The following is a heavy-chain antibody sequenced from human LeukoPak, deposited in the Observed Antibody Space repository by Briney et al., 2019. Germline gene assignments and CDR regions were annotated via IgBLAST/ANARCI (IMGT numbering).Heavy chain of an antibody. CDR1: GDSVSSNNAA. Sequence: SQTLSLTCAISGDSVSSNNAAWNWIRQSPSRGLEWLGRTYYRSKWNNDYAESVKSRITVNPDTSKNQFSLQLNSVTPEDTAVYYCARQSYDILTRHPRGLDYWGQGTLVTVSS. D-gene: IGHD3-9*01. CDR3: ARQSYDILTRHPRGLDY. CDR2: TYYRSKWNN. V-gene: IGHV6-1*01. J-gene: IGHJ4*02.